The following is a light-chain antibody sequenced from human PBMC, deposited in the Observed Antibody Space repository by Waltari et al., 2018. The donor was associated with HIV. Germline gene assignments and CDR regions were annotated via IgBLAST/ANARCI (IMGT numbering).Light chain of an antibody. CDR1: QTISSW. J-gene: IGKJ2*01. CDR2: KAS. Sequence: DIQMTQSPSTRSASVGTRVTITCRASQTISSWLAWYQQKPDQAPKVLIYKASALETGVPSRFSGTGSGTEFNLTITGLQPDDVATYSCHQYNTYPYTFGQGTKLEIK. V-gene: IGKV1-5*03. CDR3: HQYNTYPYT.